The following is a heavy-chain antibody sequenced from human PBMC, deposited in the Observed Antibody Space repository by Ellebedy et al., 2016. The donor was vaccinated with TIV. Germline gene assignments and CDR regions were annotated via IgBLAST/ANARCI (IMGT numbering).Heavy chain of an antibody. Sequence: ASVKVSCKASGYTFTSYGISWVRQAPGQGLEWMGWISAYNGNTNYAQKLQGRVTMTRDTSRSTAHMELRSLRSDDTAVYYCARTPRGGPLGLDYWGQGTLVTVSS. CDR2: ISAYNGNT. V-gene: IGHV1-18*04. J-gene: IGHJ4*02. CDR3: ARTPRGGPLGLDY. D-gene: IGHD3-16*01. CDR1: GYTFTSYG.